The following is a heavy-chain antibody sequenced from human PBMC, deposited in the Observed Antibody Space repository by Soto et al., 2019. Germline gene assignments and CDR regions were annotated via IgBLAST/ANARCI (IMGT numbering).Heavy chain of an antibody. Sequence: EVQLVESGGGLVKPGGSLRLSCAASGFTSSSYSMNWVRQAPGKGLEWVASISSSGSNIYYADSVKGRFTISRDNAKNALYLQMNSLRAEDTAVYYCASDGCSSTSCYHGIDAFDRWGQGTMVTVSS. CDR1: GFTSSSYS. CDR2: ISSSGSNI. J-gene: IGHJ3*01. CDR3: ASDGCSSTSCYHGIDAFDR. V-gene: IGHV3-21*01. D-gene: IGHD2-2*01.